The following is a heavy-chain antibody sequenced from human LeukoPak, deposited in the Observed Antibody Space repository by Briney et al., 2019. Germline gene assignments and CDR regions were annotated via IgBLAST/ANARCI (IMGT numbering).Heavy chain of an antibody. CDR2: INAGNGNT. V-gene: IGHV1-3*01. Sequence: ASVKVSCKASGYTFTSYAMHWMRQAPGQRLEWMGWINAGNGNTKYSQKFQGRVTITRDTSASTAYMELSSLRSEDTAVYYCARDHNIVAPFDYWGQGTLVTVSS. CDR3: ARDHNIVAPFDY. J-gene: IGHJ4*02. CDR1: GYTFTSYA. D-gene: IGHD5-12*01.